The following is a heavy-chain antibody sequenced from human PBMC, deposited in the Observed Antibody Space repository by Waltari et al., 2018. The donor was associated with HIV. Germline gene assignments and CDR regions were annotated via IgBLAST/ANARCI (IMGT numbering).Heavy chain of an antibody. CDR1: GYTFTNYD. V-gene: IGHV1-8*01. CDR2: INLYGGKT. CDR3: SRGWGYSYGYADL. J-gene: IGHJ5*02. Sequence: QVQLAQSGAEVRKPGASVQVSCKDSGYTFTNYDINWVRQAPGQGLEWLGWINLYGGKTGYAKKFQGRVTIARDTYRSRAYMELSSLTSEDTAVYHWSRGWGYSYGYADLSGQGTLVSVSA. D-gene: IGHD5-18*01.